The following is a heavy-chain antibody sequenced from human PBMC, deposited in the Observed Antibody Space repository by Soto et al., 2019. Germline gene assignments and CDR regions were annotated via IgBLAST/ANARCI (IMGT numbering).Heavy chain of an antibody. J-gene: IGHJ4*02. Sequence: GGSLRLSCAASGFTFNSYAMNWVRQAPGKGLAWVSAIGTDGTNEDYAESVRGRFTISRDNSKNTLYLDMNSLSAEDSAVYFCAKGVVREPAYFDYWGQGTLVTVSS. CDR2: IGTDGTNE. V-gene: IGHV3-30*02. CDR3: AKGVVREPAYFDY. CDR1: GFTFNSYA. D-gene: IGHD3-10*01.